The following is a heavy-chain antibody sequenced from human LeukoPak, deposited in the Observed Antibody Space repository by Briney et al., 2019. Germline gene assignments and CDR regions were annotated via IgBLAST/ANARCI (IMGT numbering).Heavy chain of an antibody. J-gene: IGHJ6*03. Sequence: SETLSLTCTVSGGSISSSSYYWGWIRQPPGKGLEWIGSIYYSGSTYYNPSLKSRVTISVDTSKNQFSLKLSSVTAAATAVYYCAGPTVTTNYYYYMDVWGKGTTVTVSS. CDR1: GGSISSSSYY. CDR2: IYYSGST. CDR3: AGPTVTTNYYYYMDV. D-gene: IGHD4-17*01. V-gene: IGHV4-39*01.